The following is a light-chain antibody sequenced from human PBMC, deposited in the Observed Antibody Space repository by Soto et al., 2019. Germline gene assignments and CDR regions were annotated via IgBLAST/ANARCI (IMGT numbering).Light chain of an antibody. V-gene: IGLV2-23*01. J-gene: IGLJ2*01. CDR2: EGS. CDR3: CSYAGSTVV. Sequence: QSALTQPASVPGYPGQSGTISCTGTSSEVGSYNLVSGYQQHPGKAPKLMIYEGSKRPSGVSNRFSGSKAGDPASLRMSWLPAEDEVDFDCCSYAGSTVVFGVGTTVTVL. CDR1: SSEVGSYNL.